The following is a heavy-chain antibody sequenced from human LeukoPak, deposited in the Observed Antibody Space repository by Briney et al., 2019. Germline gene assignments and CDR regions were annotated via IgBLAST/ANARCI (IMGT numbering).Heavy chain of an antibody. CDR3: ARVRFSIAVAGTAYFDY. D-gene: IGHD6-19*01. CDR2: IYHSGST. J-gene: IGHJ4*02. Sequence: PSETLSLTCTVSGGSISSYYWGWIRQPPGKGLEWIGSIYHSGSTYYNPSLKSRVTISVDTSKNQFSLKLSSVTAADTAVYYCARVRFSIAVAGTAYFDYWGQGTLVTVSS. V-gene: IGHV4-38-2*02. CDR1: GGSISSYY.